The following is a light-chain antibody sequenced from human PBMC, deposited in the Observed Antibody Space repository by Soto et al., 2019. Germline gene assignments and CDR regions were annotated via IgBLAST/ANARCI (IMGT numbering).Light chain of an antibody. Sequence: QSVLTQPPSVSEAPRQRVTISCSGSSSNIGNNAVNWYQQLPGKAPKLLIYYDDLLPSGVSDRFSGSKSGAPASLAISGLQSEDEADYYCAAWDDSMNGYVFVTGTKVTVL. CDR1: SSNIGNNA. CDR3: AAWDDSMNGYV. V-gene: IGLV1-36*01. CDR2: YDD. J-gene: IGLJ1*01.